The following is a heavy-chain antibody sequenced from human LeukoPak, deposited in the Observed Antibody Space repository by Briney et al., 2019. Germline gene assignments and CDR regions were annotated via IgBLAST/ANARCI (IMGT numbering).Heavy chain of an antibody. CDR3: ARRHSGYADVDY. D-gene: IGHD5-12*01. CDR1: GFTFTSYW. J-gene: IGHJ4*02. Sequence: GGSLRLSCAASGFTFTSYWIGWVRQMPGKGLEWMGIIYPGDSDTRYSPSFQGQVTISADKSISTAYLQWSSLKASDTAMYYCARRHSGYADVDYWGQGTLVTVSS. CDR2: IYPGDSDT. V-gene: IGHV5-51*01.